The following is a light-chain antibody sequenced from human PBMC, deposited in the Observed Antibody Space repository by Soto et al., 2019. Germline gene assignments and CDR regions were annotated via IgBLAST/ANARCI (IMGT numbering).Light chain of an antibody. CDR2: AAS. CDR3: QQYYSYPRGT. CDR1: QGISSY. V-gene: IGKV1-8*01. Sequence: AIRMTQSPSSLSASTGDRVTITCRASQGISSYLAWYQQKPGEAPKLLIYAASTLQSGVPSRFSGSGSGTDFTLTISCLQSEDFATYYCQQYYSYPRGTFGQGTKVEIK. J-gene: IGKJ1*01.